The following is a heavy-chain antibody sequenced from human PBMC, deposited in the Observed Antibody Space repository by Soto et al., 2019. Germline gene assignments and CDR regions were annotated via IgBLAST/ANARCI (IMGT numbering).Heavy chain of an antibody. CDR2: IYATGTT. CDR1: GASISGFY. J-gene: IGHJ5*02. CDR3: VRDGTKNLRDWFDP. D-gene: IGHD1-1*01. V-gene: IGHV4-4*07. Sequence: ASETLSLTCTVSGASISGFYWSCIRKCAGKGLEWIGRIYATGTTDYNPSLKSRVMMSVDTSKKQFSLKLRSVTAADTAVYYCVRDGTKNLRDWFDPWGQG.